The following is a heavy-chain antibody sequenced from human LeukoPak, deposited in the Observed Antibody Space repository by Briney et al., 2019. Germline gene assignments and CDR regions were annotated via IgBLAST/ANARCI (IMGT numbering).Heavy chain of an antibody. Sequence: SETLSLTCTVSDGSTSSYYWSWIRQPSGKGLEWIGYIYYSGSTNYSPSLKSRVTISVDTSKNLSSLKLSSVTAADTAVYYCARHPGMRFSGSYVDYWGQGTLVTVSS. CDR2: IYYSGST. J-gene: IGHJ4*02. CDR1: DGSTSSYY. D-gene: IGHD1-26*01. CDR3: ARHPGMRFSGSYVDY. V-gene: IGHV4-59*08.